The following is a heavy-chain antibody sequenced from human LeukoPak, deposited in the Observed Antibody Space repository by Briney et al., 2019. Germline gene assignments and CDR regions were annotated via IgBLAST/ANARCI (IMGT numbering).Heavy chain of an antibody. Sequence: GGSLRLSCAASGFTFSSYGMHWVRQAPGKGLEWVAFIRYDGSNTYYPDSVKGRFTISRDNAKNSLYLQMNSLRAEDTAVYYCARRGNWFDPWGQGTLVTVSS. J-gene: IGHJ5*02. CDR3: ARRGNWFDP. V-gene: IGHV3-30*02. CDR1: GFTFSSYG. CDR2: IRYDGSNT.